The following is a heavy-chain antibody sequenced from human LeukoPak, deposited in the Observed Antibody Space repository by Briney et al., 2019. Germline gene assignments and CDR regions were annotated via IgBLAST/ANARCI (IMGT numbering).Heavy chain of an antibody. CDR3: ARDYGDKGAFDI. CDR2: INHSGST. Sequence: PSETLSLTCAVYGGSFSGYYWSWIRQPPGKGLEWIGEINHSGSTNYNPSLKSRVTISVDKSKNQFSLKLSSVTAADTAVYYCARDYGDKGAFDIWGQGTMVTVSS. D-gene: IGHD4-17*01. CDR1: GGSFSGYY. V-gene: IGHV4-34*01. J-gene: IGHJ3*02.